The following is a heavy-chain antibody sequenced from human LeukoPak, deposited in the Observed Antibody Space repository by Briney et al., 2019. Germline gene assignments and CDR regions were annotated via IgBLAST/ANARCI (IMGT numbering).Heavy chain of an antibody. V-gene: IGHV4-31*03. CDR1: GGSISRGAYY. D-gene: IGHD3-16*01. CDR3: GRDPGLGRYSKEGGVFRGGSGRGV. J-gene: IGHJ6*02. Sequence: SQTLSLTCTVSGGSISRGAYYWSWIRQPPGKGLEWIGDIYYSGTTYYNPSLKGRDTISADTSKNQFSLKLSSVTAADTAVYYCGRDPGLGRYSKEGGVFRGGSGRGVGGQGTTVPV. CDR2: IYYSGTT.